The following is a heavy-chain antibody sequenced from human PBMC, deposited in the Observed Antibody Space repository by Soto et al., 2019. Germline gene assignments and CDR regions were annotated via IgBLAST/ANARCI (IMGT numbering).Heavy chain of an antibody. V-gene: IGHV1-8*01. D-gene: IGHD3-3*01. Sequence: ASVKVSCKASGYTFTSYDINWVRQATGQGLEWMGWMNPNSGNTGYAQKFQGRVTMTRNTSISTAYMELSSLRSEDTAVYYCARPNYDFWSGYNDYWRQGPLVTVSS. CDR1: GYTFTSYD. CDR3: ARPNYDFWSGYNDY. J-gene: IGHJ4*02. CDR2: MNPNSGNT.